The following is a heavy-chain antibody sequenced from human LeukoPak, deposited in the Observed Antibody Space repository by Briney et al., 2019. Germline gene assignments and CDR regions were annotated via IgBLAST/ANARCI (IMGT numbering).Heavy chain of an antibody. V-gene: IGHV3-64*01. CDR1: GFTFSSYA. J-gene: IGHJ4*02. CDR3: ARDRSGGSYFDY. Sequence: TGGSLRLSCAASGFTFSSYAMHWVRQAPGKGLEYVSAISSNGGSTYYANSVKGRFTISRDNSKNTLYLQMGSLRAEDMAVYYCARDRSGGSYFDYWGQGTLVTVSS. CDR2: ISSNGGST. D-gene: IGHD1-26*01.